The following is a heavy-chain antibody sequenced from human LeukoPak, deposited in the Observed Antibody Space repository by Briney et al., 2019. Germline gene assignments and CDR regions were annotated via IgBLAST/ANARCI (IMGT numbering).Heavy chain of an antibody. D-gene: IGHD3-22*01. J-gene: IGHJ4*02. Sequence: QPGGSLRLSCAASGFTFSSYGMHWVRQAPGKGLEWVAVISYDGSNKYYADSVKGRFTISRDNSKNTLYLQMNSLRSEDTAVYYCARRVSSYYDSSGYYPFDYWGQGTLVTVSS. CDR2: ISYDGSNK. CDR3: ARRVSSYYDSSGYYPFDY. V-gene: IGHV3-30*03. CDR1: GFTFSSYG.